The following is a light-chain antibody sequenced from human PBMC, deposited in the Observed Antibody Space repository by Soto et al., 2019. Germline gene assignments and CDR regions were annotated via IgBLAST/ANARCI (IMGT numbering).Light chain of an antibody. CDR1: RSINIF. J-gene: IGKJ5*01. CDR2: SAS. CDR3: QQGYGTPFT. V-gene: IGKV1-39*01. Sequence: DIQLTQSPFSLSASVGDRFTITFRTSRSINIFVNWYQQKPGGAPKLLICSASTVQTGVPSRCTGSGSGTDFTLSISSLQPEDTATYYCQQGYGTPFTFGQGTRLEIK.